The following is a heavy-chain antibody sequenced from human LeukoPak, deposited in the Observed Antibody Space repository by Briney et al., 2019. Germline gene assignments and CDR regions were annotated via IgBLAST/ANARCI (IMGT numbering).Heavy chain of an antibody. J-gene: IGHJ4*02. D-gene: IGHD3-22*01. CDR3: AKDLYYDSSGYSNDY. CDR2: IWYDGSNK. Sequence: GGSLRLSCAASGFTFSSYGMHWVRQAPGKGLEWVAVIWYDGSNKYYADSVKGRFTISRDNSKNTLYLQMNSLRAEDTAVYYCAKDLYYDSSGYSNDYWGRGTLVTVSS. CDR1: GFTFSSYG. V-gene: IGHV3-33*06.